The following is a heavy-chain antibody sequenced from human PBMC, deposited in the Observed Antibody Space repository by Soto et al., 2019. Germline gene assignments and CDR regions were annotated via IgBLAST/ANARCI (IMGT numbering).Heavy chain of an antibody. CDR3: ARHTPLNYFDTSGYFDY. V-gene: IGHV4-39*01. CDR2: IYYSGST. J-gene: IGHJ4*02. D-gene: IGHD3-22*01. Sequence: SETLSLTCTVSGGSIITSSYYWGWIRQPPGKGLEWIGSIYYSGSTYYNPSLKSRVTISVDTSKNQFSLKMGSVTAADTAVYYCARHTPLNYFDTSGYFDYWGQGTLVTVSS. CDR1: GGSIITSSYY.